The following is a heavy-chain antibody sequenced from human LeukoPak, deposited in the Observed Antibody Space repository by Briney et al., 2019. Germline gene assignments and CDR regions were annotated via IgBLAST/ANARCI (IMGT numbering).Heavy chain of an antibody. CDR3: ATLITMIEGDAFDI. CDR1: GYTLTELS. Sequence: VASVKVSCTVSGYTLTELSMHWVRQAPGKGLEWMGGFDPEDGETINAQKFQGRVTMTEDTSTDTAYMELSSLRSEDTAVYYCATLITMIEGDAFDIWGQGTMVTVSS. D-gene: IGHD3-22*01. V-gene: IGHV1-24*01. CDR2: FDPEDGET. J-gene: IGHJ3*02.